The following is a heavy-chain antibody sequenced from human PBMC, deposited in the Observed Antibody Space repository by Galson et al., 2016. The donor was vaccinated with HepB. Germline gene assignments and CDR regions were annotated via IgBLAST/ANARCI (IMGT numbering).Heavy chain of an antibody. V-gene: IGHV3-30*18. Sequence: SLRLSCAVSGVTFSSYGMHWVRQAPGKGLEWVAVISCDGGSKHYADSVKGRFTISRDNSKNTLYLEMNSLRAEDTAAYYCAKDDSYGYVGYYYGMDVWGQGTTVTVSS. D-gene: IGHD5-18*01. CDR2: ISCDGGSK. CDR3: AKDDSYGYVGYYYGMDV. CDR1: GVTFSSYG. J-gene: IGHJ6*02.